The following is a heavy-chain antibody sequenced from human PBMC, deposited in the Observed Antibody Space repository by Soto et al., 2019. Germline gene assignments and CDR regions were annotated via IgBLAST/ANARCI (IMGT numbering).Heavy chain of an antibody. D-gene: IGHD2-21*01. Sequence: GASVKVSCKASGGTFSSYTISWVRQAPGQGLEWMGRIIPILGIANYAQKFQGRVTITADKSTSTAYMELSSLRSEDTAVYYCARNGGDCGGDCYHQDFGYWGQGTLVTVSS. V-gene: IGHV1-69*02. J-gene: IGHJ4*02. CDR3: ARNGGDCGGDCYHQDFGY. CDR1: GGTFSSYT. CDR2: IIPILGIA.